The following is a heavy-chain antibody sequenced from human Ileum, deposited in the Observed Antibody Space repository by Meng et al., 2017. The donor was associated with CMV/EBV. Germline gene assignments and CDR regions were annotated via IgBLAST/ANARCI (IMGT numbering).Heavy chain of an antibody. CDR3: AKGNTAMVTNYYYYFGMDV. V-gene: IGHV3-23*03. J-gene: IGHJ6*02. CDR2: IYDAGSTT. CDR1: GFTFSSYA. Sequence: GESLKISCAASGFTFSSYAMNWVRQAPGKGLEWVSVIYDAGSTTYNADSVKGRFTISRDNSKNTLYLQMNSLRAEDTAVYYCAKGNTAMVTNYYYYFGMDVWGQGTTVTVSS. D-gene: IGHD5-18*01.